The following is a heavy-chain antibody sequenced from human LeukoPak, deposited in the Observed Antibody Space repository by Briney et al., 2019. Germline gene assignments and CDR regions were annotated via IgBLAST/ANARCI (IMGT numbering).Heavy chain of an antibody. J-gene: IGHJ4*02. Sequence: TSETLFLTCTVSGGSISSGDYYWSWIRQPPEKGLEWIGYIYYSGSTYYNPSLKSRVTISVDTSKNQFSLKRSSVTAADTAVYYCARVESYYFDYWGQGTLVTVSS. CDR3: ARVESYYFDY. V-gene: IGHV4-30-4*01. CDR2: IYYSGST. CDR1: GGSISSGDYY.